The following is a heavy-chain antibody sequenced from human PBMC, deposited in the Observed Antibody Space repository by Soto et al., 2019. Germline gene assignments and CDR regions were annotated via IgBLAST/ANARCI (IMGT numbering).Heavy chain of an antibody. D-gene: IGHD3-22*01. Sequence: QVQLVQSGAEVKKPGASVKVSCKASGYTFTGYYMHWVRQAPGQGLEWMGWINPNSGGTNYAQKFQGRVTMTRDTSVSTAYMELSRLRSDDTAVYYCARDTSTMIVVATPYWFDPWGQGTLVTVSS. J-gene: IGHJ5*02. CDR2: INPNSGGT. CDR1: GYTFTGYY. CDR3: ARDTSTMIVVATPYWFDP. V-gene: IGHV1-2*02.